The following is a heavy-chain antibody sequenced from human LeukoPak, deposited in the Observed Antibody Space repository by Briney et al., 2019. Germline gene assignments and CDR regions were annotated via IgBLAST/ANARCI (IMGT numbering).Heavy chain of an antibody. J-gene: IGHJ3*01. CDR2: ISYDGSNK. CDR1: GFTFSSYA. Sequence: GGSLRLSCAASGFTFSSYAMHWVRQAPGKGLEWVAVISYDGSNKYYADSVKGRFTISKDNSKTTLYLQMSSLRDEDTAVYYCAKDTPVSNWGQGTMVTVSS. V-gene: IGHV3-30*04. CDR3: AKDTPVSN.